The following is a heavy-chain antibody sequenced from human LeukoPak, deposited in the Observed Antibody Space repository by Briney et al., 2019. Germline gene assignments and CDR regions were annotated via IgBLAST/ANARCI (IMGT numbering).Heavy chain of an antibody. Sequence: GGSLRLSCAASGFTFSRSYMHWVRQASGKGPMWVSRINSDGSIINYVDSVKGRFTTSRDNAKNTVYLLMNSLRAEDTAVYYCVKWDWGGGQGTLVTVSS. CDR1: GFTFSRSY. V-gene: IGHV3-74*01. J-gene: IGHJ4*02. D-gene: IGHD3-16*01. CDR3: VKWDWG. CDR2: INSDGSII.